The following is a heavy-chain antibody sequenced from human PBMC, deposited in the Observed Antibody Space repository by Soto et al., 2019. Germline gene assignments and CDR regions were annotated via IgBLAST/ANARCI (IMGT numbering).Heavy chain of an antibody. J-gene: IGHJ6*02. Sequence: PGGSLRLSCAASGFTFSSYGMHWVRQAPGKGLEWVAVISYDGSNKYYADSVKGRFTISRDNSKNTLYLQMNSLRAEDTAVYYCAKGAYWPYYYYGMDVWGQGTTVTVSS. D-gene: IGHD2-15*01. CDR1: GFTFSSYG. CDR2: ISYDGSNK. CDR3: AKGAYWPYYYYGMDV. V-gene: IGHV3-30*18.